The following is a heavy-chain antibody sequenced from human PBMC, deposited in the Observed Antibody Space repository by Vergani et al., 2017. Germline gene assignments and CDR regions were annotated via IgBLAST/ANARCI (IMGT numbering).Heavy chain of an antibody. D-gene: IGHD1-7*01. CDR1: GFSLNTRGVS. CDR2: IYWNDDQ. CDR3: VYRKTECGTTGCFYPFDYFYYMDV. J-gene: IGHJ6*03. V-gene: IGHV2-5*04. Sequence: QITLKESGPTLVKPTQTLTLTCTFSGFSLNTRGVSVAWIRQPPGKALDWLALIYWNDDQQYSPSLNNRVTITKDTSKNQVVLTMTNMDYVDTGTYYCVYRKTECGTTGCFYPFDYFYYMDVWGKGTTVTVSS.